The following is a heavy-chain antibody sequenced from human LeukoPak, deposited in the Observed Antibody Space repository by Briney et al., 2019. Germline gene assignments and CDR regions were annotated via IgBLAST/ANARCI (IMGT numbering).Heavy chain of an antibody. CDR1: GYTFSSYA. V-gene: IGHV1-69*13. CDR2: IIPIFGTA. Sequence: SVKVSCKASGYTFSSYAISWVRQAPGQGLEWMGGIIPIFGTANYAQKFQGRVTITADESTSTAYMELGSLRSEDTAVYYCAGTLWFGGRAYYFDYWGQGTLVTVSS. CDR3: AGTLWFGGRAYYFDY. D-gene: IGHD3-10*01. J-gene: IGHJ4*02.